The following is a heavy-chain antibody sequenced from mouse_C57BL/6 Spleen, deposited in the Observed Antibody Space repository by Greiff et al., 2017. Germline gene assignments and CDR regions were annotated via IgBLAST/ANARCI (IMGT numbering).Heavy chain of an antibody. CDR1: GYTFTSYW. D-gene: IGHD1-1*02. Sequence: QVQLKQPGAELVKPGASVKLSCKASGYTFTSYWMHWVKQRPGQGLEWIGMIHPNSGSTNYNEKFKSKATLPVDKSSSTAYMQLSSLTSEDSAVYYCARGTIPLYAMDYWGQGTSVTVSS. CDR3: ARGTIPLYAMDY. V-gene: IGHV1-64*01. J-gene: IGHJ4*01. CDR2: IHPNSGST.